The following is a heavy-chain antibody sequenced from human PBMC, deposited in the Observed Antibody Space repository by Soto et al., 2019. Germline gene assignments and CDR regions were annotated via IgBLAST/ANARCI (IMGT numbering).Heavy chain of an antibody. CDR3: ATSSPKGAIAAVDY. CDR1: GGSISSGDYY. J-gene: IGHJ4*02. D-gene: IGHD6-13*01. V-gene: IGHV4-30-4*01. CDR2: IYYSGST. Sequence: PSETLSLTCTVSGGSISSGDYYWIWIRHPPGKGLEWIGYIYYSGSTYYNPSLKSRVTISVDTSKNQFSLKLSSVTAADTAVYYCATSSPKGAIAAVDYWGQGTLVTVSS.